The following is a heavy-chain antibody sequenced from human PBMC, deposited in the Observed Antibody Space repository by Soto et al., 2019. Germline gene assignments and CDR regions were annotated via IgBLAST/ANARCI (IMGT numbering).Heavy chain of an antibody. J-gene: IGHJ5*02. D-gene: IGHD2-2*01. CDR1: GYTFTSYD. V-gene: IGHV1-8*01. Sequence: QVQLVQSGAEVKKPGASVKVSCKASGYTFTSYDINWVRQATGQGLEWMGWMNPNSGNTGYAQKFQGRVTMTRNTSISTAYMELSSLRSEDTAVYYCARLSQYQLLWVGWFDPWGQGTLVTVSS. CDR3: ARLSQYQLLWVGWFDP. CDR2: MNPNSGNT.